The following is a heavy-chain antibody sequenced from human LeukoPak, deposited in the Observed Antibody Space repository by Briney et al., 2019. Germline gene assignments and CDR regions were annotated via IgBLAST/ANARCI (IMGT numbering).Heavy chain of an antibody. J-gene: IGHJ4*02. V-gene: IGHV5-10-1*01. CDR2: IDPNDSYT. D-gene: IGHD2-21*01. Sequence: GESPKISCQGSGYTFTNYWISWVRQMPGKGLEWMGRIDPNDSYTYYSPSFQGHVTISADKSITTAYLQWSSLKASDTAVFYCARQSDGSYHVDYWGQGTLVTVSS. CDR3: ARQSDGSYHVDY. CDR1: GYTFTNYW.